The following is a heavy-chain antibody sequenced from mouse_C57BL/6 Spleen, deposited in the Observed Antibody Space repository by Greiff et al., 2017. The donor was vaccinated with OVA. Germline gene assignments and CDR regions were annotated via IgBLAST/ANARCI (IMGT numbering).Heavy chain of an antibody. CDR3: ARCGYYAMDY. Sequence: QVQLQQPGAELVKPGASVTMSCKASGYTFTSYWITWVKQRPGQGLEWIGDIYPGSGSTNYNEQFKSKATLTVDTSSSTAYMQLSSLTSEDAAVYYCARCGYYAMDYWGQGTSVTVSS. V-gene: IGHV1-55*01. CDR1: GYTFTSYW. J-gene: IGHJ4*01. CDR2: IYPGSGST.